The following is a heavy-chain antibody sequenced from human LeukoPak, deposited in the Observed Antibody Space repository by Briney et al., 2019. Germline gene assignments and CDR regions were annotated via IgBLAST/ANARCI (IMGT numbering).Heavy chain of an antibody. J-gene: IGHJ4*02. CDR2: INPNSGGT. CDR1: GYTFTGYY. D-gene: IGHD3-3*01. V-gene: IGHV1-2*02. CDR3: ARDSFGFWDFDY. Sequence: ASVKVSCEASGYTFTGYYMHWVRQAPGQGLEWMGWINPNSGGTNYAQKFQGRVTMTRDTSISTAYMELSRLRSDDTAVYYCARDSFGFWDFDYWGQGTLVTVSS.